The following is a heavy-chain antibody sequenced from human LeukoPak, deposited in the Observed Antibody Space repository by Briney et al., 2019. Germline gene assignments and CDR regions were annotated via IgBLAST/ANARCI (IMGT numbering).Heavy chain of an antibody. CDR1: SDSISKNHVF. CDR2: VSYFGSS. CDR3: ARSEGSGWYPDWYFDL. Sequence: SETLSLTCTVSSDSISKNHVFWAWLRQPPGKGLEWLGGVSYFGSSNYNPSFKSRATVSVNTSKNQFSLKLSSVTAADTAVYYCARSEGSGWYPDWYFDLWGRGTLVTVSS. V-gene: IGHV4-39*01. D-gene: IGHD6-19*01. J-gene: IGHJ2*01.